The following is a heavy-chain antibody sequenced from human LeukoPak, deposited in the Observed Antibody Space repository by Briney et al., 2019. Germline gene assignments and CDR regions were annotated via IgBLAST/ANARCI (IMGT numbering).Heavy chain of an antibody. CDR3: ARHVVAVGFDY. D-gene: IGHD3-22*01. CDR2: ISSGSTYI. Sequence: PGGSLRLSCAASEFTFSTYSMNWVRQAPGKGLEWVSSISSGSTYIYYADSVKGRFTISRDNAKNSLYLQMNSLRAEDTAVYYCARHVVAVGFDYWGQGTLVTVSS. V-gene: IGHV3-21*01. J-gene: IGHJ4*02. CDR1: EFTFSTYS.